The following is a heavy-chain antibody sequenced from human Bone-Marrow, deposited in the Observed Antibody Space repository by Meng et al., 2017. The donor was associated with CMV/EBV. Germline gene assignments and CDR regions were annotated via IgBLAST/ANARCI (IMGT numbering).Heavy chain of an antibody. J-gene: IGHJ4*02. CDR3: ARDPYSSGSTH. CDR2: IYSGGST. D-gene: IGHD6-19*01. Sequence: GGSLRLSCAASGFTVSSNYMSWVRQAPGKGLEWVSVIYSGGSTYYADSVKGRFTISRDNSKNTPYLQMNSLRAEDTAVYYCARDPYSSGSTHWGQGTLVTVSS. CDR1: GFTVSSNY. V-gene: IGHV3-66*02.